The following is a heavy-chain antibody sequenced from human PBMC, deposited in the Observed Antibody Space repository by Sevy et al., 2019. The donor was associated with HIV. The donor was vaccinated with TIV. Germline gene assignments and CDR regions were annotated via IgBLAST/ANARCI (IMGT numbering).Heavy chain of an antibody. D-gene: IGHD3-16*01. J-gene: IGHJ3*02. CDR1: GFTFSTYN. CDR3: ARIRMITFGGAARGAFDI. V-gene: IGHV3-48*01. CDR2: ISSTSNTI. Sequence: GGSLRLSCAASGFTFSTYNMHWVRQAPGKGLEWVSYISSTSNTIYYADSVKGRFTISRENADNSLYLQMKSLRAEDTALYYCARIRMITFGGAARGAFDIWGQGTMVTVSS.